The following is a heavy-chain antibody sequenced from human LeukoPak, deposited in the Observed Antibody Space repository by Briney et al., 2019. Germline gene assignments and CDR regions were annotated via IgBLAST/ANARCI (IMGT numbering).Heavy chain of an antibody. V-gene: IGHV4-30-4*01. Sequence: SETLSLTCTVSGGSISSGDYYWSWIRQPPGKGLEWIGYIYYSGSTYYNPSLKSRVTISVDTSKNQFSLKLSSVTAADTAVYYCARHGQIAARGYYMDVWGKGTTVTVSS. D-gene: IGHD6-6*01. CDR3: ARHGQIAARGYYMDV. CDR1: GGSISSGDYY. CDR2: IYYSGST. J-gene: IGHJ6*03.